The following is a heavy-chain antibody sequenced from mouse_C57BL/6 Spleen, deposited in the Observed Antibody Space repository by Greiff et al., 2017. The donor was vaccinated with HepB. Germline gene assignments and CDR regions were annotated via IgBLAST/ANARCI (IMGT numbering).Heavy chain of an antibody. CDR3: ARSGEYDYDGGNYFDY. D-gene: IGHD2-4*01. V-gene: IGHV1-59*01. CDR2: IDPSDSYT. Sequence: VQLQQPGAELVRPGTSVKLSCKASGYTFTSYWMHWVKQRPGQGLEWIGVIDPSDSYTNYNQKFKGKATLTVDTSSSTAYMQLSSLTSEDSAVYYCARSGEYDYDGGNYFDYWGQGTTLTVSS. CDR1: GYTFTSYW. J-gene: IGHJ2*01.